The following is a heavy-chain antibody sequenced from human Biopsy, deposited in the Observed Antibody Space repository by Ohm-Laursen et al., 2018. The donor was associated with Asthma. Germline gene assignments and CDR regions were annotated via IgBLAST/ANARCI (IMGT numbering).Heavy chain of an antibody. Sequence: SDTLSLTCTVSGGSVSSGSYYWSWIRQPPGKGLEWIGYIYYSGSTNYNPSLKSRVTISVDTSKNQFSLKLSSVTAADTAVYYCARERAGYYGSGSYLGYWGQGTTVTVSS. J-gene: IGHJ4*02. V-gene: IGHV4-61*01. CDR3: ARERAGYYGSGSYLGY. D-gene: IGHD3-10*01. CDR2: IYYSGST. CDR1: GGSVSSGSYY.